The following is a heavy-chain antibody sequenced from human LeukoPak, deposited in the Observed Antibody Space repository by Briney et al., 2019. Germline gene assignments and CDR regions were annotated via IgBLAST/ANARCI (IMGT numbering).Heavy chain of an antibody. CDR1: GGSISSSSYY. Sequence: PSETLSLTCTVSGGSISSSSYYWSWIRQPPGKGLEWIGYIYYSGSTNYNPSLKSRVTISVDTSKNQFSLKLSSVTAADTAVYYCARRYCGGDCYSDYWGQGTLVTVSS. D-gene: IGHD2-21*02. V-gene: IGHV4-61*05. J-gene: IGHJ4*02. CDR3: ARRYCGGDCYSDY. CDR2: IYYSGST.